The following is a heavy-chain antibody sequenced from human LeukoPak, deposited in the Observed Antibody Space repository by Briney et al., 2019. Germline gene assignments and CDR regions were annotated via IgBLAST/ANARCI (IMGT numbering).Heavy chain of an antibody. CDR2: IWYDGSKK. D-gene: IGHD3-16*01. CDR3: ARDFGVTNYHFDY. Sequence: GGSLRLSCAASGFTFSSYGIHWVRQAPGKGLEWVAVIWYDGSKKYYADFVKGLFTISRDDSKNTLYLQMNSLRAEATAVYTCARDFGVTNYHFDYWGQGTLVTVSS. J-gene: IGHJ4*02. V-gene: IGHV3-33*01. CDR1: GFTFSSYG.